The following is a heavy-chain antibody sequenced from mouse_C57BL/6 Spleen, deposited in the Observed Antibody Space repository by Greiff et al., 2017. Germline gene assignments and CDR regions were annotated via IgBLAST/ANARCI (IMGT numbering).Heavy chain of an antibody. CDR2: INPYNGDT. Sequence: EVQLQESGPELVKPGDSVKISCKASGYSFTGYFMNWVMQSHGKSLEWIGRINPYNGDTFYNQKFKGKATLTVDKSSSTAHMELRSLTSEDSAVYYCARSVITTWYFDVWGTGTTVTVSA. J-gene: IGHJ1*03. CDR3: ARSVITTWYFDV. V-gene: IGHV1-20*01. CDR1: GYSFTGYF. D-gene: IGHD1-1*01.